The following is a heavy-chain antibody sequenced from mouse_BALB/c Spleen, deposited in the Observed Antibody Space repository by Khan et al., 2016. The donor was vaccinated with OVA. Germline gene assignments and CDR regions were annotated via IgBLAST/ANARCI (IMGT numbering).Heavy chain of an antibody. CDR2: INPHIGET. CDR3: ARKNGSDLDY. D-gene: IGHD1-1*01. CDR1: GYSFTGYF. J-gene: IGHJ2*01. Sequence: VQLQQSGPELVKPGASVKISCKASGYSFTGYFMNWVMQSHGKSLEWIGRINPHIGETFYNQKFKGKAILTVDESSSTVHMELRRLASEDSAVYYCARKNGSDLDYWGQGTTLTVSS. V-gene: IGHV1-20*02.